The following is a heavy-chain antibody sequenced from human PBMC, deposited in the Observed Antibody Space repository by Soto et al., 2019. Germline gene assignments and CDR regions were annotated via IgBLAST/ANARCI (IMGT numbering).Heavy chain of an antibody. CDR3: ASSIEAARDGMDV. J-gene: IGHJ6*02. CDR1: GFTFSTHG. CDR2: ISGSSRVI. D-gene: IGHD1-26*01. Sequence: GGSLRLSCTAYGFTFSTHGINWVRQAPGKGLEWVSYISGSSRVIYHADSVKGRFTISRDNAENSLYLQMNSLRDEDTAVYYCASSIEAARDGMDVWGQGTTVTVSS. V-gene: IGHV3-48*02.